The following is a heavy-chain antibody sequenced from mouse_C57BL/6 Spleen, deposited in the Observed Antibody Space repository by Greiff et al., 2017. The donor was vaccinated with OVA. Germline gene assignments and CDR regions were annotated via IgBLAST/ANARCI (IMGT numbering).Heavy chain of an antibody. CDR3: AREEDYDYDGFAY. J-gene: IGHJ3*01. V-gene: IGHV1-52*01. Sequence: QVQLQQPGAELVRPGSSVKLSCKASGYTFTSYWMHWVKQRPIQGLEWIGNIDPSDSETHYNQKFKDKATLTVDKSSSTAYMQLSSLTSEDSAVYYCAREEDYDYDGFAYWGQGTLVTVSA. CDR1: GYTFTSYW. CDR2: IDPSDSET. D-gene: IGHD2-4*01.